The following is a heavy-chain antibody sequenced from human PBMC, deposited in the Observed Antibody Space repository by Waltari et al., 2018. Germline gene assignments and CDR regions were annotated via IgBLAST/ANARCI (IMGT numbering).Heavy chain of an antibody. V-gene: IGHV1-3*03. CDR2: INAGNGNT. Sequence: QVQLVQSGAEVKKPGASVKVSCKASGYTFTSYAMHWVRHATGQRLEWMGWINAGNGNTKYSQEFQGRVTITRDTSASTAYMELSSLRSEDMAVYYCARDPGNYYDSSGYQSAFDIWGQGTMVTVSS. D-gene: IGHD3-22*01. CDR3: ARDPGNYYDSSGYQSAFDI. J-gene: IGHJ3*02. CDR1: GYTFTSYA.